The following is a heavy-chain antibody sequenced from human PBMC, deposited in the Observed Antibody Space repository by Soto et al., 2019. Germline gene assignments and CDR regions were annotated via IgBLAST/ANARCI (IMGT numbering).Heavy chain of an antibody. J-gene: IGHJ5*02. V-gene: IGHV4-61*01. Sequence: SETLSLTCTVSAGAVSSSSYYWSCIRQPPGKRLEWIGYIYYSGSTNYNPSLKSRVTISVDTAKCQCTLKLRSVTATDTAVYHCASGRSTSTRSTRAWANWFDPWGQGTLVTVSS. CDR2: IYYSGST. CDR1: AGAVSSSSYY. D-gene: IGHD2-2*01. CDR3: ASGRSTSTRSTRAWANWFDP.